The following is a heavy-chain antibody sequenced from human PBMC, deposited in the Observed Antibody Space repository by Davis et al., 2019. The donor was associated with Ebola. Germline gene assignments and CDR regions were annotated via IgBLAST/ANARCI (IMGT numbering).Heavy chain of an antibody. CDR1: GFPPPPCGEG. Sequence: SGPTLVKPTQTLMLTCTLSGFPPPPCGEGVGGVRQPPGKALEWLALIYWDDDKQYNPSLRTRLSITKETSKSQVVLTMTNMDPVDTATYYCVHELYTSSSLDVWGQGTKVTVSS. V-gene: IGHV2-5*02. CDR3: VHELYTSSSLDV. D-gene: IGHD6-6*01. J-gene: IGHJ6*02. CDR2: IYWDDDK.